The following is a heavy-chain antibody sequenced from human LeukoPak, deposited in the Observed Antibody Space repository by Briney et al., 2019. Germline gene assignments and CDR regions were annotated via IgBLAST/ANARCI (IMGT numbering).Heavy chain of an antibody. Sequence: ASETLSLTFTVSGASISNDYWSWIRQPAGKRLEWIGHIYISGITNYNPSLKSRVTMSMDTSKNQFSLKLTSVTAADTAVYYCARDRAKYYASGMSSVLEFWGQRTLVTVSS. CDR3: ARDRAKYYASGMSSVLEF. V-gene: IGHV4-4*07. CDR1: GASISNDY. J-gene: IGHJ4*02. D-gene: IGHD3-10*01. CDR2: IYISGIT.